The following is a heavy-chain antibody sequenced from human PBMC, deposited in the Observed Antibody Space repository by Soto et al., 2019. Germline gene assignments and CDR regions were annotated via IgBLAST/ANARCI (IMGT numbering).Heavy chain of an antibody. CDR3: TRDRSGSMLF. Sequence: EVQLVESGGGLVQPGGSLRLSCTASGFTFINHWMSWVRQAPGEGLEWVANMNQDGSERYYVDSVKGRFTISRDNAKNSLYPQVSSLRAEDTAIYYCTRDRSGSMLFWGQGTLVTVSS. J-gene: IGHJ4*02. CDR1: GFTFINHW. V-gene: IGHV3-7*01. CDR2: MNQDGSER. D-gene: IGHD2-8*01.